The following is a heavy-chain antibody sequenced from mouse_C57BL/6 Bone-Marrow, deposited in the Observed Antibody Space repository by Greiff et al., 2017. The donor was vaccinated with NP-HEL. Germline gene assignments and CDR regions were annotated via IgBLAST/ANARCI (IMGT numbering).Heavy chain of an antibody. CDR2: IDPENGDT. V-gene: IGHV14-4*01. CDR1: GFTFKDDY. D-gene: IGHD2-14*01. CDR3: TSPWVLWDFEF. J-gene: IGHJ1*03. Sequence: EVQLLESGAELVRPGASVKLSCTASGFTFKDDYMHWVKQRPEQGLEWIGWIDPENGDTKYASKFQGKATLTADTSSNTAYLQLSSLTSEDTAVYYCTSPWVLWDFEFGGTGTAVTVSA.